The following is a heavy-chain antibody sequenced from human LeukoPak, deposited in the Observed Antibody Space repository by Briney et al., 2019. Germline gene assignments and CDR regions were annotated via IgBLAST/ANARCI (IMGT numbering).Heavy chain of an antibody. J-gene: IGHJ5*02. CDR3: ARGGRGYCSSTSCYRGTLREFDP. CDR1: GGTFSSYA. Sequence: SVKVSCKDSGGTFSSYAISWVRQAPGQGLEWMEGIIPIFGTANYAQKFQGRVTITADESTSTAYMELSSLRSEDTAVYYCARGGRGYCSSTSCYRGTLREFDPWGQGTLVTVSS. V-gene: IGHV1-69*01. D-gene: IGHD2-2*01. CDR2: IIPIFGTA.